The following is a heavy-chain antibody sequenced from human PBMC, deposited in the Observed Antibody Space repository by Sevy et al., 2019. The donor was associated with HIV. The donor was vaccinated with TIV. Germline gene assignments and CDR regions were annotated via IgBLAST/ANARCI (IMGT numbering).Heavy chain of an antibody. CDR2: IKQDGSGN. V-gene: IGHV3-7*01. J-gene: IGHJ6*02. CDR3: ARDYSSSWYSGLNYYGMDV. Sequence: GGSLRLSCAASGFTFSSDWMSWVRQAPGKGLEWVANIKQDGSGNYYVDSVKGQCTITRDNTKNSLYLQMNSLSAEATAVYYCARDYSSSWYSGLNYYGMDVWGQGTTVTVSS. CDR1: GFTFSSDW. D-gene: IGHD6-13*01.